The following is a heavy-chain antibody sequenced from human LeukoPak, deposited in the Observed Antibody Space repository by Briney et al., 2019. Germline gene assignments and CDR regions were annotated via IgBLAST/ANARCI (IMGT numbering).Heavy chain of an antibody. CDR1: GFTFSSYG. Sequence: GGSLRLSCAASGFTFSSYGMDWVRQAPGKGLGWEAFIRYDGSNKYYADSMKGRFTISRDNSKNTLYLQMNSLRAEDTAVYYCAKQYSLEYWGQGTLVTVSS. J-gene: IGHJ4*02. V-gene: IGHV3-30*02. CDR2: IRYDGSNK. CDR3: AKQYSLEY. D-gene: IGHD5-18*01.